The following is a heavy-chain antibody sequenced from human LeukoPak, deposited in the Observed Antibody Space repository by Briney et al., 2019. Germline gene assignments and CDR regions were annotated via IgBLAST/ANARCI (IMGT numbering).Heavy chain of an antibody. Sequence: GGSLRLSCAASGFTFSSYGIHWVRQAPGKGLEWVSYISSSGSTIYYADSVKGRFTISRDNAKNSLYLQMNSLRAEDTAVYYCAKAQGIAAPIDYWGQGTLVTVSS. V-gene: IGHV3-48*04. CDR3: AKAQGIAAPIDY. D-gene: IGHD6-13*01. CDR1: GFTFSSYG. J-gene: IGHJ4*02. CDR2: ISSSGSTI.